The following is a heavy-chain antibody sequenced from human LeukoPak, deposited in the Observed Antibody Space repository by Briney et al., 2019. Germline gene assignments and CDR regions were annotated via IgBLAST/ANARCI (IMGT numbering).Heavy chain of an antibody. Sequence: GGSLRLSCVASGFTFTDYFMSWVRQAPGKGLEWVASIKHNGGEKDYVDSVKGRFTISRDNAKNSLYLEMSSLRVEDTAVYYCARDRGWRTSGYYLYHFDYWGQGTLVTFAS. CDR2: IKHNGGEK. J-gene: IGHJ4*02. V-gene: IGHV3-7*01. CDR1: GFTFTDYF. D-gene: IGHD3-22*01. CDR3: ARDRGWRTSGYYLYHFDY.